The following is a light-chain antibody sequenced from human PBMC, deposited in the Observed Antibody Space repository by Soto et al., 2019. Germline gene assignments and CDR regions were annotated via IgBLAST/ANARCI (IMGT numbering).Light chain of an antibody. CDR3: QQVKSYRIT. CDR2: AAS. Sequence: DIQLTQSPSFLSASVGDRVTITCRASQGISSFLVWYQQKAGKAPKVLIYAASTLQSGVPSRFSGSGSGTEFTLTVSSLQHEDFATYYCQQVKSYRITLGQGTRPEIK. V-gene: IGKV1-9*01. CDR1: QGISSF. J-gene: IGKJ5*01.